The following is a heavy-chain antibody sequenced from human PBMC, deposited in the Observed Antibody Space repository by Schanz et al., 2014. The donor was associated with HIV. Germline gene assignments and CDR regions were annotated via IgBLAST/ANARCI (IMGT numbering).Heavy chain of an antibody. Sequence: LLESGGGLVQPGGSLRLSCAASGFSFSSYVMSWIRQAPGKGLAWVSAISGSGDITYYADSVKGRFTISRDNSKNTLYLQMNSLRAEDTAVYYCARAMVRGSGNYFYYYGLDVWGQGTTVTVSS. D-gene: IGHD3-10*01. CDR1: GFSFSSYV. V-gene: IGHV3-23*01. J-gene: IGHJ6*02. CDR2: ISGSGDIT. CDR3: ARAMVRGSGNYFYYYGLDV.